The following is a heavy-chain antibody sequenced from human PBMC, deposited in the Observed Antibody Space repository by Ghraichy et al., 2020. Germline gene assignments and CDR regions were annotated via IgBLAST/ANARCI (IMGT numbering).Heavy chain of an antibody. CDR3: TRQTDSCHDY. J-gene: IGHJ4*02. Sequence: GGSLRLYSAASGFSISGSHMHWVRQASGKGLEWVGHIRSRVDNYAAAYGASVEGRFTITRDESENKVFLQMHSLKIEDTAVYYCTRQTDSCHDYWGQGTLVTVSS. V-gene: IGHV3-73*01. CDR1: GFSISGSH. D-gene: IGHD2-2*01. CDR2: IRSRVDNYAA.